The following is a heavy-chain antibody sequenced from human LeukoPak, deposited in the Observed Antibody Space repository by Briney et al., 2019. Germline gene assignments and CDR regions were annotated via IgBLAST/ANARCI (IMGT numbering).Heavy chain of an antibody. CDR1: GYTFTSYG. V-gene: IGHV1-18*01. J-gene: IGHJ6*03. D-gene: IGHD3-3*01. CDR3: ARSIKIFGVVTPDYYYYMVV. CDR2: ISAYNGNT. Sequence: GASVKVSCKASGYTFTSYGISWVRQAPGQGLEWMGWISAYNGNTNYAQKLQGRVTMTTDTSTSTAYMELRSLRSDDTAVYYCARSIKIFGVVTPDYYYYMVVWGKGTTVTVSS.